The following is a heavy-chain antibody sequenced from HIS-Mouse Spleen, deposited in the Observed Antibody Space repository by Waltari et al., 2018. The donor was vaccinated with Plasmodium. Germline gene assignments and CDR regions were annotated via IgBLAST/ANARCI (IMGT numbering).Heavy chain of an antibody. CDR1: GSNFSIYW. Sequence: EVHLVESGGGLVQPGGSLRLSCAAPGSNFSIYWMCWVRQAPGKGLEWVANIKQDGSEKYYVDSVKGRFTISRDNAKNSLYLQMNSLRAEDTAVYYCASSWYWYFDLWGRGTLVTVSS. D-gene: IGHD6-13*01. J-gene: IGHJ2*01. CDR2: IKQDGSEK. CDR3: ASSWYWYFDL. V-gene: IGHV3-7*01.